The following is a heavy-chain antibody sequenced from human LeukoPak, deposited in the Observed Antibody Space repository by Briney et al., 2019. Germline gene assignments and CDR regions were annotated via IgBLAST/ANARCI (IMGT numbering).Heavy chain of an antibody. CDR2: ISWDGGST. V-gene: IGHV3-43*01. J-gene: IGHJ4*02. CDR1: GFTFDDYT. CDR3: AKGGELSSFDY. D-gene: IGHD3-16*02. Sequence: GGSLRLSCAASGFTFDDYTMHWVRQAPGKGLEWVSLISWDGGSTYYADSVKGRFTISRDNSINSLYLQMNSLRTEDTALYYCAKGGELSSFDYWGQGTLVTVSS.